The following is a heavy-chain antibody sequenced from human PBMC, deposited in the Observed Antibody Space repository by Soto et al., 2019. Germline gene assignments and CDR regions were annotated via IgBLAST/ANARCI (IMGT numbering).Heavy chain of an antibody. V-gene: IGHV1-69*13. J-gene: IGHJ6*02. Sequence: SVKVSCKTSGCSCSNYAISWVRQAPGQGLEWMGAIIPMFGTANYAQMFQGRVTITADESTNTAYMEVSSLRSEDSAVYYCARGATVTREYFYGMDDWGQWTTVTVSX. CDR2: IIPMFGTA. CDR3: ARGATVTREYFYGMDD. D-gene: IGHD4-4*01. CDR1: GCSCSNYA.